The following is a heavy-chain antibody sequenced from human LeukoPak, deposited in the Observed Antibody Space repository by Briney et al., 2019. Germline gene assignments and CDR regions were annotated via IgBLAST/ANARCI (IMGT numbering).Heavy chain of an antibody. CDR1: GFTFSSYE. Sequence: GGSLRLSCAASGFTFSSYEMDWVRQAPGKGREWVSYISSSGSTIYYADSVKGLFTISRDNAKNSLYLQMNSLRAEDTAVYYCARDCGGGSCYGPYDAFDIWGQGTMVTVSS. D-gene: IGHD2-15*01. CDR2: ISSSGSTI. V-gene: IGHV3-48*03. J-gene: IGHJ3*02. CDR3: ARDCGGGSCYGPYDAFDI.